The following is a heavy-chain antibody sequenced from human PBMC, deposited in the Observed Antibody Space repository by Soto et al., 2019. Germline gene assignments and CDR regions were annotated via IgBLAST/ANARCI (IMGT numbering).Heavy chain of an antibody. CDR2: IYYSGST. D-gene: IGHD3-22*01. V-gene: IGHV4-31*03. CDR1: GGSISSRGYY. Sequence: PSEILCLTCTVSGGSISSRGYYWSWIRQHPGKGLEWIGYIYYSGSTYYNPSLKSRVTISVDTSKNQFSLKLSSVTAADTAVYYCARGNYYDSSGYYGYWGQGTLVTVSS. CDR3: ARGNYYDSSGYYGY. J-gene: IGHJ4*02.